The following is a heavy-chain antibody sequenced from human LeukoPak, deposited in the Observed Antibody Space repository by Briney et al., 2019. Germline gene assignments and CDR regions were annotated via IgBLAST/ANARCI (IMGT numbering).Heavy chain of an antibody. CDR3: ARGKYGGYFIDY. J-gene: IGHJ4*02. CDR1: GFTFTTHW. Sequence: PGGSLRLSCGASGFTFTTHWIHWVRQAPGKGLVWVSRIKPDGSDTNYADSVKGRFNISRDNAKNTVYLQMNSLRAEDTAVYYCARGKYGGYFIDYWGQGTLVTVSS. D-gene: IGHD5-12*01. CDR2: IKPDGSDT. V-gene: IGHV3-74*01.